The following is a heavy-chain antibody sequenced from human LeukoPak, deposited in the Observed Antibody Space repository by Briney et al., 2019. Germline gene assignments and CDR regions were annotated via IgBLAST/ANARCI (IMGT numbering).Heavy chain of an antibody. CDR1: GFTFSSYG. V-gene: IGHV3-30*18. Sequence: GGSLSLSCAASGFTFSSYGMHWVRQAPGKGLEWVAVISYDGSNKYYADSVKGRFTISRDNSKNTLYLQMNSLRAEDTAVYYCAKAPRDIVATVFFDYWGQGTLVTVSS. CDR2: ISYDGSNK. CDR3: AKAPRDIVATVFFDY. D-gene: IGHD5-12*01. J-gene: IGHJ4*02.